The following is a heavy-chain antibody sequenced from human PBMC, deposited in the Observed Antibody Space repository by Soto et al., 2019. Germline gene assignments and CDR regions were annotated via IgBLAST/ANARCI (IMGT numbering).Heavy chain of an antibody. Sequence: QRNRWNGAGERRINHGSRRMSEKHGKGLEWMGIIYPGDSNTRYSPSFQGQVTISADKSISPAYLQWSSLRASDTAMYYCAKQGYCSSTACYTVAYWVQRTLVPAFS. CDR3: AKQGYCSSTACYTVAY. CDR2: IYPGDSNT. V-gene: IGHV5-51*01. CDR1: GERRINHG. D-gene: IGHD2-2*02. J-gene: IGHJ4*02.